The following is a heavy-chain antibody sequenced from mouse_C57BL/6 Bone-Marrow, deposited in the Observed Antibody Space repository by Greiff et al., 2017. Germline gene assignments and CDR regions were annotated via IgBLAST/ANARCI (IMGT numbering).Heavy chain of an antibody. CDR1: GFTFSSYA. Sequence: EVHLVESGGGLVKPGGSLKLSCAASGFTFSSYAMSWVRQTPEKRLEWVATISDGGSYTYYPDNVKGRFTISRDTATNNLYLQLSHLKSEDTAMYDCARHYGSNPAGFAYGGQGTLVTVSA. V-gene: IGHV5-4*01. CDR2: ISDGGSYT. CDR3: ARHYGSNPAGFAY. J-gene: IGHJ3*01. D-gene: IGHD1-1*01.